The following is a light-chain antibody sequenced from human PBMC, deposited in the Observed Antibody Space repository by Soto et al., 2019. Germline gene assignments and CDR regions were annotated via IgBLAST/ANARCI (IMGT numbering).Light chain of an antibody. CDR2: GAT. V-gene: IGKV1-9*01. J-gene: IGKJ5*01. CDR3: QQPGSDPIT. Sequence: DIQLTQSPSFLSASVGDRVTITCRASQATTSSLAWYQQKPGKAPQLLIYGATTLQSGGPSRFSGSGSGTELPLTDSSVYPEDFATYYCQQPGSDPITFGLGTRLEI. CDR1: QATTSS.